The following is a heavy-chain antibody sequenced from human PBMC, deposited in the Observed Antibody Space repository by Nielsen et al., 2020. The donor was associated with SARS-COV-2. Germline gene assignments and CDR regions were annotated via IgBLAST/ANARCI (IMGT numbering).Heavy chain of an antibody. CDR3: ARETLDHTSSFVDH. D-gene: IGHD3-10*01. Sequence: GGSLRLSCEASGFDISKFGMHWVRQAPGKGLEWLAIISYGGDNEHYADSVKGRFTVSRDNSKDTLHLQMSSLDPEDTAVYFCARETLDHTSSFVDHWGQGALVTVSS. V-gene: IGHV3-30*03. CDR1: GFDISKFG. J-gene: IGHJ5*02. CDR2: ISYGGDNE.